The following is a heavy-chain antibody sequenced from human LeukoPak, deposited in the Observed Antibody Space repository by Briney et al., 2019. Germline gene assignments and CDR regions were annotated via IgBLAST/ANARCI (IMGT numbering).Heavy chain of an antibody. CDR3: ARVVSVRLQGFGPNTVTTYNWFDP. CDR2: IYTSGST. J-gene: IGHJ5*02. CDR1: GGSISSGSYY. Sequence: SETLSLTCTVSGGSISSGSYYWSWIRQPAGKGLEWIGRIYTSGSTNYNPSLKSRVTISVDTSKNQFSLKLSSVTAADTAVYYCARVVSVRLQGFGPNTVTTYNWFDPWGQGTLVTVSS. V-gene: IGHV4-61*02. D-gene: IGHD4-11*01.